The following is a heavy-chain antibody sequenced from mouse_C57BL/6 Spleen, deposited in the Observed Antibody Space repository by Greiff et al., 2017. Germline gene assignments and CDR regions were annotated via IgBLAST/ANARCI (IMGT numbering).Heavy chain of an antibody. CDR2: IYPGSGST. J-gene: IGHJ2*01. CDR1: GYTFTSYW. CDR3: ARSNLLWLRRGFAY. Sequence: QVQLQQPGAELVKPGASVKMSCKASGYTFTSYWITWVKQRPGQGLEWIGDIYPGSGSTNYNEKFKSKATLTVDTSSSTAYMQLSSLTSEDSAVYYCARSNLLWLRRGFAYWGQGTTLTVSS. V-gene: IGHV1-55*01. D-gene: IGHD2-2*01.